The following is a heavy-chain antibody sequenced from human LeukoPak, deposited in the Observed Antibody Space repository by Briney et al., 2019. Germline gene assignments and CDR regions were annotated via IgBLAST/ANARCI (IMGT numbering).Heavy chain of an antibody. CDR3: ARDRCSSTSCFEFDY. Sequence: PGGSLRLSCAASGFTFSSYSMNWVRQAPGKGLEWVPSISSSSSYIYYADSVKGRFTISRDNAKNSLYLQMNSLRAEDTAVYYCARDRCSSTSCFEFDYWGQGTLVTVSS. D-gene: IGHD2-2*01. CDR2: ISSSSSYI. J-gene: IGHJ4*02. CDR1: GFTFSSYS. V-gene: IGHV3-21*01.